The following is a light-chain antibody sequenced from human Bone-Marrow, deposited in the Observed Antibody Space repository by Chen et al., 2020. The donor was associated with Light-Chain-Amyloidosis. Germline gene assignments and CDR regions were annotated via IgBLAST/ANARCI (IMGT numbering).Light chain of an antibody. J-gene: IGKJ4*01. CDR1: QTISSNY. CDR3: QPYGTSPLT. CDR2: GSS. V-gene: IGKV3-20*01. Sequence: EIVLTQSPGTLSLSQGEAANLSCRASQTISSNYLTWYQQKFGQAPRLLIYGSSSRATGIPDRCPGSGSGTNFTLTINRQEPEDFAMYYCQPYGTSPLTIGGGTKVEIK.